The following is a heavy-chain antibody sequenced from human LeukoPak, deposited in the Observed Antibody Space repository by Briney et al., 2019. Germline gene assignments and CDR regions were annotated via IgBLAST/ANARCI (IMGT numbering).Heavy chain of an antibody. V-gene: IGHV3-21*01. J-gene: IGHJ4*02. CDR3: ARDGYGGNYFDY. CDR1: GFTFSSYA. Sequence: PGGSLRLSCAASGFTFSSYAMSWVRQAPGKGLEWVSSISSSSSYIYYADSVKGRFTISRDNAKNSLYLQMNSLRAEDTAVYYCARDGYGGNYFDYWGQGTLVTVSS. CDR2: ISSSSSYI. D-gene: IGHD4-17*01.